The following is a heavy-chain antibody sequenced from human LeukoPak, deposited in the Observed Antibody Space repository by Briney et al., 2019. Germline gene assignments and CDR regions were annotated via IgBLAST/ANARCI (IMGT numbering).Heavy chain of an antibody. D-gene: IGHD5-18*01. CDR2: ISESGSGT. V-gene: IGHV3-23*01. Sequence: GGSLRLSCAASGSTFSSYAMSWVRQAPGKGLEWVSAISESGSGTYYADSVKGRFTISRDNSKDTLSLQMNSLRAEDTAVYYCAKDIAQGYTFGSIEQDYWGQGTLVTVSS. CDR1: GSTFSSYA. J-gene: IGHJ4*02. CDR3: AKDIAQGYTFGSIEQDY.